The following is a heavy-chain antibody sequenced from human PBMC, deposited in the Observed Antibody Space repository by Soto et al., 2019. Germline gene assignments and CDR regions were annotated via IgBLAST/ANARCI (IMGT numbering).Heavy chain of an antibody. Sequence: ASVKVSCTASGYTFTSYGISSVRQAPGQGLEWIGWIVVGSGNTNYAQKFQERVTITRDMSTSTAYMELSSLRSEDTAVSYCAAGYSSGWYGEGLDYWGQGTLVTVS. CDR1: GYTFTSYG. CDR2: IVVGSGNT. D-gene: IGHD6-19*01. V-gene: IGHV1-58*02. J-gene: IGHJ4*02. CDR3: AAGYSSGWYGEGLDY.